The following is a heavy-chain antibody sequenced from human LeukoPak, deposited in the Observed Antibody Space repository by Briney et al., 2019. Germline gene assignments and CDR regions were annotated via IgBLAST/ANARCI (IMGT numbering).Heavy chain of an antibody. J-gene: IGHJ4*02. CDR2: ISAYNGKT. CDR3: ARTRFTSVMGEGDY. D-gene: IGHD1-26*01. CDR1: GYTFTGYY. Sequence: ASVKVSCKASGYTFTGYYMHWVRQAPGQGLEWLGWISAYNGKTNYAQKLQDRVTMTTESSTTTAYMELRSLTSDDTAFYYCARTRFTSVMGEGDYWGQGTLVTVSS. V-gene: IGHV1-18*04.